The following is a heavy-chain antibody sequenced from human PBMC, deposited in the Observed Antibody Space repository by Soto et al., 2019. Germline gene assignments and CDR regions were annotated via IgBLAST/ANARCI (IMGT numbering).Heavy chain of an antibody. V-gene: IGHV3-21*01. CDR3: ARDRAPFCGGDCGLVDV. Sequence: GGSPRLSCAASGFNFNNFGMNWFRQAPGKGLEWVSSIRTSSTYIYYAESVKGRFTISRDNAKKSLYLEMNRLGVEDTAVYYCARDRAPFCGGDCGLVDVWGQGTSVTDSS. CDR1: GFNFNNFG. CDR2: IRTSSTYI. J-gene: IGHJ6*02. D-gene: IGHD2-21*02.